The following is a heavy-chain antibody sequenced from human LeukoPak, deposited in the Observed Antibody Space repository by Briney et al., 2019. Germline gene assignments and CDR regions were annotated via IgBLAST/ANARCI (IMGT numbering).Heavy chain of an antibody. D-gene: IGHD3-16*01. V-gene: IGHV1-24*01. CDR3: ATAFGPWSAFDI. CDR2: FDPEDGET. Sequence: GAAVKVSCKVSGYTLTELSMHWVRQAPGKGLEWMGGFDPEDGETIYAQKFQGRVTMTEDTSTDTAYMELSSLRSEDTAVYYCATAFGPWSAFDIWGQGTMVTVSS. J-gene: IGHJ3*02. CDR1: GYTLTELS.